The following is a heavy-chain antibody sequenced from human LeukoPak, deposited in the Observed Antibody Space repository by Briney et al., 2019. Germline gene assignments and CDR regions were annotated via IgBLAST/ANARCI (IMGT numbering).Heavy chain of an antibody. J-gene: IGHJ4*02. CDR3: GRVALDTSMIHY. D-gene: IGHD5-18*01. CDR1: GFTFSSYG. CDR2: ISGSGNTI. Sequence: GGSLRLSCAASGFTFSSYGMHWVRQAPGKGLEWVSYISGSGNTIFYADSVKGRFTISRDDAENSLYLQMNSLRVEDTAVYYCGRVALDTSMIHYWGQGTLVTVSS. V-gene: IGHV3-48*04.